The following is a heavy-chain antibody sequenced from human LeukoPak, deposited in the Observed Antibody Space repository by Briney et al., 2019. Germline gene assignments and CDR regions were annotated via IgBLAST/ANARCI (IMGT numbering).Heavy chain of an antibody. V-gene: IGHV3-23*01. CDR1: GFTFSSYA. D-gene: IGHD3-22*01. CDR2: ISGSRGST. CDR3: AKAGTYYYDSSGYYSGYYFDY. Sequence: PGGSLRLSCAASGFTFSSYAMSWVRQAPGKGLEWVSAISGSRGSTYYADSVKGRFTISRDNSKNTLYLQMNSLSAEDTAVYYCAKAGTYYYDSSGYYSGYYFDYWGQGTLVTVSS. J-gene: IGHJ4*02.